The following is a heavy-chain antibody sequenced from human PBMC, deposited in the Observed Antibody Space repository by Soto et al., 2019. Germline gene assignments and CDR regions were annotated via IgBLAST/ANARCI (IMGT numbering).Heavy chain of an antibody. CDR1: GLTFSNSW. CDR3: TRKRFGMDV. J-gene: IGHJ6*02. Sequence: EVQLVESGGGLVQPGESLRLSCAASGLTFSNSWMSWVRQAPGKGLEWVANIKEDGSEKDYVDPVKGRFTITRDNAKNSLYLQMNNLRAEDTAVYFCTRKRFGMDVWGQGTTGTVSS. V-gene: IGHV3-7*03. CDR2: IKEDGSEK.